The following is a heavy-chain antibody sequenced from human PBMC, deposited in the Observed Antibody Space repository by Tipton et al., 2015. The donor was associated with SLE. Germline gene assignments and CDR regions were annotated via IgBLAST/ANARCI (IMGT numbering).Heavy chain of an antibody. V-gene: IGHV3-7*01. CDR2: IKDDGTEK. Sequence: SLRLSCAASGSTFRSNAMSWVRQAPGKGLEWVANIKDDGTEKRYLDSVKGRFTINRDNPKNSLHLQMNNLRAEDTAVYYCATRQGSGWYQSFDYWGQGALVTVSS. D-gene: IGHD6-19*01. J-gene: IGHJ4*02. CDR1: GSTFRSNA. CDR3: ATRQGSGWYQSFDY.